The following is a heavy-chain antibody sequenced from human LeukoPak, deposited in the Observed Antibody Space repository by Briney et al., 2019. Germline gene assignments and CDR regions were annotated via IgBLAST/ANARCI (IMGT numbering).Heavy chain of an antibody. Sequence: QSSETLSLTCAVYGGSFSGYYWSWIRQPPGKGLEWIGEINHSGSTNYNPSLKSRVTISVDTSKNQFSLKLSSVTAADTAVYFCVRSETIWYYFDYWGQGRLVTVSS. CDR1: GGSFSGYY. CDR3: VRSETIWYYFDY. V-gene: IGHV4-34*01. J-gene: IGHJ4*02. D-gene: IGHD1-7*01. CDR2: INHSGST.